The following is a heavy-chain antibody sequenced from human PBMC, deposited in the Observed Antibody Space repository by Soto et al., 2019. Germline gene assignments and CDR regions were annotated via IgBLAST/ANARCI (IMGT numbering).Heavy chain of an antibody. CDR3: ARDRTMIGAFDI. Sequence: GGSLRLSCAVSGFTVSSNYMSWVRQAPGKGLEWVSLIYSGGTTYYPDSVKGRFTISRDNSKNTLHLQMNSLRAEDTAVYYCARDRTMIGAFDIWGQGTMVTVSS. D-gene: IGHD3-22*01. J-gene: IGHJ3*02. CDR2: IYSGGTT. CDR1: GFTVSSNY. V-gene: IGHV3-66*01.